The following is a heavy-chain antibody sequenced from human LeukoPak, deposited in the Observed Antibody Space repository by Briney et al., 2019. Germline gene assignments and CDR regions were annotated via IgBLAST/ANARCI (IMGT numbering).Heavy chain of an antibody. CDR3: AKDRDYYGSGSDY. Sequence: GGSLRLSCSASGFTLNIYSMHWVRQAPGKGLEWVAGISYDEMYQYYADSVKGRFTISRDNSKNTLFLQMNSLRAEDTAIYYCAKDRDYYGSGSDYWGQGTLVTVSS. J-gene: IGHJ4*02. V-gene: IGHV3-30*18. CDR1: GFTLNIYS. D-gene: IGHD3-10*01. CDR2: ISYDEMYQ.